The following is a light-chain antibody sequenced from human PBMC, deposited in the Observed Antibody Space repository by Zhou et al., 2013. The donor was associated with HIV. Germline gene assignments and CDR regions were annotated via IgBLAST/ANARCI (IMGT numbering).Light chain of an antibody. CDR3: QQYGNSPLT. V-gene: IGKV3-20*01. CDR1: LSISTN. J-gene: IGKJ4*01. Sequence: EIVMTQSPATLSVSPGERATLSCRASLSISTNLAWYQQKPGQAPRLLVYGASSRATGIPDRFSGSGSGTDFTLTISRLEPEDFAVYYCQQYGNSPLTFGGGTKVEIK. CDR2: GAS.